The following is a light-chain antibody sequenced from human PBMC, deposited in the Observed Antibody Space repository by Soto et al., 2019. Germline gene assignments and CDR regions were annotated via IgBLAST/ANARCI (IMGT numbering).Light chain of an antibody. V-gene: IGKV1-9*01. Sequence: IQLTQSPSSLSASVGDXXXXXXXXSQGISSYLAWYQQKPGKAPKLLIYAASTLQSGVPSRFSGSGSGTDFTLTISSLQPEDFATYYCQKLNSYPRTFGQGPRLEIK. CDR3: QKLNSYPRT. J-gene: IGKJ5*01. CDR1: QGISSY. CDR2: AAS.